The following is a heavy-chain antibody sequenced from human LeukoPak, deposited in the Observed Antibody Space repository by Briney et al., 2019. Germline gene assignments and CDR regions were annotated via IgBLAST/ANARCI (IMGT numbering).Heavy chain of an antibody. CDR1: GFTFSNYW. D-gene: IGHD3-10*01. V-gene: IGHV3-74*01. CDR2: INTDGSST. Sequence: GGSLRLSCAASGFTFSNYWMHWVRQDPGKGLVWVSRINTDGSSTDYAVSVKGRFTISRDNAKNTLYLQMSSLRADDTAVYYCSRSVRDKETFGELRRLDYWGQGTLVTVSS. J-gene: IGHJ4*02. CDR3: SRSVRDKETFGELRRLDY.